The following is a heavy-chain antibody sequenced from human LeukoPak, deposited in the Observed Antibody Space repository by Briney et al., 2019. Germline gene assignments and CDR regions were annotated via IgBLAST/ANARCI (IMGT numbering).Heavy chain of an antibody. CDR1: GYSFSDYY. Sequence: ASVKVSCKTSGYSFSDYYMHWVRQAPGQGLEWMGWINPDSGGTGSAQKFQGRVTMTRDTSITTVYMEVSWLTSDDTALYYRARADRLDGGPYLIGPWGQGTLVTVSS. CDR2: INPDSGGT. V-gene: IGHV1-2*02. D-gene: IGHD3-16*01. CDR3: ARADRLDGGPYLIGP. J-gene: IGHJ5*02.